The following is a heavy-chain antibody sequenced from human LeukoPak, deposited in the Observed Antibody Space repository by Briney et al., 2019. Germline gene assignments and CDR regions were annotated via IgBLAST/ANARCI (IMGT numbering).Heavy chain of an antibody. V-gene: IGHV3-21*01. CDR1: GFTFSSYS. CDR2: ISSSSSYI. Sequence: GGSLRLSCAASGFTFSSYSMNWVRQAPGKGLEGVSSISSSSSYIYYADSVKGRFTISRDNAKNSLYLQTNSLRAEDTAVYYCARDGTPPIYRSGGSGYGNFDYWGQGTLVTVSS. D-gene: IGHD2-15*01. CDR3: ARDGTPPIYRSGGSGYGNFDY. J-gene: IGHJ4*02.